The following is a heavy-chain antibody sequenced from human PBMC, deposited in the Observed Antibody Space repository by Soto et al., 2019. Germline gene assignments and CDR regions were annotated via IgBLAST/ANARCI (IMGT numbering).Heavy chain of an antibody. Sequence: PSETLSLTCTVSGGSISSGGYYWSWIRQHPGKGLEWIGYIYYSGSTYYNPSLKSRVTISVDTSKNQFSLKLSPVTAADTAVYYCASGSPSVSAYYYDSSGYYYVFDYWGQGTLVTVSS. D-gene: IGHD3-22*01. CDR3: ASGSPSVSAYYYDSSGYYYVFDY. J-gene: IGHJ4*02. CDR2: IYYSGST. V-gene: IGHV4-31*03. CDR1: GGSISSGGYY.